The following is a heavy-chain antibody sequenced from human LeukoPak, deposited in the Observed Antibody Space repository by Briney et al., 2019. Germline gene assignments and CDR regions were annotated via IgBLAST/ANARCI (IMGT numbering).Heavy chain of an antibody. CDR2: VRSKANSYAT. J-gene: IGHJ5*02. D-gene: IGHD6-19*01. CDR3: ARVYSSGWSNWFDP. V-gene: IGHV3-73*01. CDR1: GFTFSGSA. Sequence: GGSLRLSCAASGFTFSGSAMHWVRQASGKGLEWVGRVRSKANSYATAYAASVKGRFTISRDDSKNTAYLQMNSLRAEDTAVYYCARVYSSGWSNWFDPWGQGTLVTVSS.